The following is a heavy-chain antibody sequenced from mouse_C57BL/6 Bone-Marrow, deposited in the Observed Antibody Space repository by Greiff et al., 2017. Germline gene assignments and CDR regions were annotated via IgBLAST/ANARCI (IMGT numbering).Heavy chain of an antibody. CDR3: ARSGAWFAY. J-gene: IGHJ3*01. CDR2: IHPNSGST. D-gene: IGHD3-1*01. V-gene: IGHV1-64*01. CDR1: GYTFTSYW. Sequence: QVQLQQPGAELVKPGASVKLSCKASGYTFTSYWMHWVKQRPGQGLEWIGMIHPNSGSTNYNEKFKSKATLTVDKSSSTAYMQLSSLTSGDSAVYCCARSGAWFAYWGQGTLVTVSA.